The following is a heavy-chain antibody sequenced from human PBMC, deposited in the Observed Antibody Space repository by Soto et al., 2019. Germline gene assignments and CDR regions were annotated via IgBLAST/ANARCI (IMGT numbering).Heavy chain of an antibody. CDR3: ARDRDIVALMGGFDY. CDR1: GFTFSSNA. CDR2: ISYDGSNK. D-gene: IGHD5-12*01. Sequence: QVQLVESGGGVVQPGRSLRLSCAASGFTFSSNAMHWVRQAPGKGLEWVAVISYDGSNKYHADSVKGRFTISRDNSKNTLDLHMNSLRAEYTAVYYCARDRDIVALMGGFDYWGQGTLVTVSS. J-gene: IGHJ4*02. V-gene: IGHV3-30-3*01.